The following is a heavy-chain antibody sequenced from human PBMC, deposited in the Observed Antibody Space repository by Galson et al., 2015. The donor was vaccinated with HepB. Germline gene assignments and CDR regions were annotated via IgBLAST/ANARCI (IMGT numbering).Heavy chain of an antibody. CDR3: AKSASYSSSWSDAFDI. D-gene: IGHD6-13*01. CDR1: GFTFSSYA. Sequence: SLRLSCAASGFTFSSYAMSWVRQAPGKGLEWVSAISGSGGSTYYADSVKGRFTISRDNSKNTLYLQMNSLRAEDTAVYYCAKSASYSSSWSDAFDIWGQGTMVTVSS. CDR2: ISGSGGST. J-gene: IGHJ3*02. V-gene: IGHV3-23*01.